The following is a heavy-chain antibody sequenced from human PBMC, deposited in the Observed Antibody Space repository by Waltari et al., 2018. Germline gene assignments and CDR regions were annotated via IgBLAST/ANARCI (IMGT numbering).Heavy chain of an antibody. Sequence: EVQLVESGGGLVRPGGSLRLSCAAAGFTFSSFTMHWVRQPPGKGLEFVSAITSDGYTTYYETSVKGRFTISRDNSRNTLYLQMGSLRAEDMAVYYCARVRTTAWYGYFDYWGQGNLVTVSS. J-gene: IGHJ4*02. CDR2: ITSDGYTT. V-gene: IGHV3-64*01. D-gene: IGHD6-13*01. CDR1: GFTFSSFT. CDR3: ARVRTTAWYGYFDY.